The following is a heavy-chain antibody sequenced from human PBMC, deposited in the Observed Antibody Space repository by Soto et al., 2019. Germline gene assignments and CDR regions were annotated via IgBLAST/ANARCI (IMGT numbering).Heavy chain of an antibody. D-gene: IGHD5-18*01. CDR3: TIVDTAMVTGDY. V-gene: IGHV3-15*01. CDR1: GFTFSNAW. Sequence: EVQLVESGGGLVKPGGSLRLSCAASGFTFSNAWMSWVRQAPGKGLEWVGRIKSKTDGGTTDYAAPVKGRFTISRDDSKNTLYLHMNSLKTEDTAVYYCTIVDTAMVTGDYWGQGTLVTVSS. CDR2: IKSKTDGGTT. J-gene: IGHJ4*02.